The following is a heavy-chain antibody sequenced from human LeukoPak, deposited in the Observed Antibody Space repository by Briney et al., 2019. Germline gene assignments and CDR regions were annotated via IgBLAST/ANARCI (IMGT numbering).Heavy chain of an antibody. D-gene: IGHD6-19*01. V-gene: IGHV3-30*18. J-gene: IGHJ3*02. CDR1: GFTFSSYA. Sequence: GGSLRLSCAASGFTFSSYAMSWVRQAPGKGLEWVAVISYDGSNKYYADSVKGRFTISRDNSKNTLYLQMNSLRAEDTAVYYCAKAVSVAGFFDIWGQGTMVTVSS. CDR3: AKAVSVAGFFDI. CDR2: ISYDGSNK.